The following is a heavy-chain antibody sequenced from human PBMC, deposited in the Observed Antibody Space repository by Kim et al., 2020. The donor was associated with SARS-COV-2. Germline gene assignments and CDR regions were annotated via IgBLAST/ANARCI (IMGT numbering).Heavy chain of an antibody. CDR1: GGTFSSYA. V-gene: IGHV1-69*13. CDR2: IIPIFGTA. D-gene: IGHD3-16*02. CDR3: ARVGGPYRIVIQRNYYYGMDV. J-gene: IGHJ6*02. Sequence: SVKVSCKASGGTFSSYAISWVRQAPGQGLEWMGGIIPIFGTANYAQKFQGRVTITADESTSTAYMELSSLRSEDTAVYYCARVGGPYRIVIQRNYYYGMDVWGQGTTVTVSS.